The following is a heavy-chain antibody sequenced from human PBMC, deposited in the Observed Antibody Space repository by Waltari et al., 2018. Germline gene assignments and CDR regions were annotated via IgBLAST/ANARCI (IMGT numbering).Heavy chain of an antibody. D-gene: IGHD7-27*01. CDR3: IRPFEMGID. Sequence: EVQLVESGGALVQPGGSLKLSCAASGLLISDYAIHGVRQASGKGPEWVGRIRSRFKGDATAYGESVQGRFTISRDDSKNTVYLEMNSLKTDDTAVYYCIRPFEMGIDWGQGTLVTVSS. CDR1: GLLISDYA. CDR2: IRSRFKGDAT. V-gene: IGHV3-73*01. J-gene: IGHJ4*02.